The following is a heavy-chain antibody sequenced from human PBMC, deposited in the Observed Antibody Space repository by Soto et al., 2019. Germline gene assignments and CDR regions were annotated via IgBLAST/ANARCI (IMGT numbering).Heavy chain of an antibody. CDR3: TTSLGTGWEPIDY. CDR2: IKSASDGGTT. CDR1: GFSFANVW. J-gene: IGHJ4*02. D-gene: IGHD1-26*01. Sequence: EVVLVESGGGLVEPGGSLTVSCAASGFSFANVWMNWVRQAPGKGLEWVGRIKSASDGGTTNYAAPVKGRFTISRDDSRSTVFLLMRGLRFDDTGIYFCTTSLGTGWEPIDYWGQGNLVTVSS. V-gene: IGHV3-15*01.